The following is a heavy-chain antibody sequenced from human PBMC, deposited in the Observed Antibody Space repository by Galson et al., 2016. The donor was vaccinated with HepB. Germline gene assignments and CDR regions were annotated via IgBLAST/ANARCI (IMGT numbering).Heavy chain of an antibody. V-gene: IGHV3-7*01. CDR1: GFTFGSVW. CDR3: ARDRRAYCGADCPLGD. J-gene: IGHJ1*01. CDR2: IKPDGSER. Sequence: SLRLSCATSGFTFGSVWMSWVRQAPGKGLEWVANIKPDGSERYYVDSLKGRFTISRDNTNNTVYLQMNGLSAHDTAVYYCARDRRAYCGADCPLGDWGQGTLVTVSS. D-gene: IGHD2-21*02.